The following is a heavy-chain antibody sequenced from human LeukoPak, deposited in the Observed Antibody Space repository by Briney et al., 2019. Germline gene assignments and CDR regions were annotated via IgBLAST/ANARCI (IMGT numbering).Heavy chain of an antibody. Sequence: GGPLRLSCAAFGFTFTKYWMAWVRQAPGKGLEWVANIQQDGSEAYYADSVTGRFTISRDNAKNSLYLQMNSLRAEDTAVYYCSNGIYDKSYWGQGTLVTVSS. V-gene: IGHV3-7*01. CDR2: IQQDGSEA. CDR3: SNGIYDKSY. CDR1: GFTFTKYW. J-gene: IGHJ4*02. D-gene: IGHD2/OR15-2a*01.